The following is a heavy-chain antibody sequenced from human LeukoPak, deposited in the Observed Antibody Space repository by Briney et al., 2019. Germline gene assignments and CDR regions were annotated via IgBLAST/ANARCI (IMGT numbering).Heavy chain of an antibody. Sequence: ASVKVSCKASGYTFTNYAIQWVRQAPGQRLEWMGWINVGNGDTKYSQKFQGRVTITRDTSASTAYMELSSLRSEDTAVYYCARGSRGSIRYFDWLLSLWGQGTLVTVSS. J-gene: IGHJ4*02. V-gene: IGHV1-3*01. CDR2: INVGNGDT. CDR3: ARGSRGSIRYFDWLLSL. D-gene: IGHD3-9*01. CDR1: GYTFTNYA.